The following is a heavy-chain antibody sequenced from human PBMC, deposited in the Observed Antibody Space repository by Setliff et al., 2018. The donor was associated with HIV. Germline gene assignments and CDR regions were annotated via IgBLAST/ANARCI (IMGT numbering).Heavy chain of an antibody. CDR1: GFSLSTSGVG. J-gene: IGHJ4*02. CDR3: ARTGAVAGRKPSLLLGYFDY. V-gene: IGHV2-5*01. Sequence: SGPTLVNPTQTLTLTCTFSGFSLSTSGVGVGWIRQPPGKALEWLALIYWNDDTRYSPFIQSRLTITKDTSKDQVVLTLTNVDPVDTATYYCARTGAVAGRKPSLLLGYFDYWGQGALVTVSS. CDR2: IYWNDDT. D-gene: IGHD6-19*01.